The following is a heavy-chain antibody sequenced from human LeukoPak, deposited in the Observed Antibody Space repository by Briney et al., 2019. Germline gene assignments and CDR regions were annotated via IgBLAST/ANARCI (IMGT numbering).Heavy chain of an antibody. Sequence: GGSLRLSCAASGFTFTDHYVDWVRQAPGKGLEWVGRIISKGAGGTTDYAAFVNGRFTISREDSKNTLHLQMNSLRSEDTAVYYCTWFTTVQGAIGYWGQGTLVTVSS. J-gene: IGHJ4*02. D-gene: IGHD3-10*01. CDR2: IISKGAGGTT. V-gene: IGHV3-15*01. CDR1: GFTFTDHY. CDR3: TWFTTVQGAIGY.